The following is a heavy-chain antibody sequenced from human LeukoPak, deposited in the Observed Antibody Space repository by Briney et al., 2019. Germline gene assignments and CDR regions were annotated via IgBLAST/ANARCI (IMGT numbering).Heavy chain of an antibody. CDR2: ISGSGDST. D-gene: IGHD5-12*01. J-gene: IGHJ3*02. V-gene: IGHV3-23*01. Sequence: GGSLRLSCVASGFNLDNYAMSWVRQAPGKGLEWVSAISGSGDSTYYADSVKGRFTISRDDSENTLYLQMSRLRADDAAVYHCAREHSLVAIHDAFDI. CDR1: GFNLDNYA. CDR3: AREHSLVAIHDAFDI.